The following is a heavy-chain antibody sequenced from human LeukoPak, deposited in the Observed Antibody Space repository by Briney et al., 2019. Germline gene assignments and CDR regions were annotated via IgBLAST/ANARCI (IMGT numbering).Heavy chain of an antibody. Sequence: GRCLRLACAASGFTFSDYYMSWIRQAPGKGLGWVSYISSSGSTIYYADSVKGRFTISRDNAKNSLYLQMNSLRAEDTAVYYCARDVSSGWYGDYFDYWGQGTLVTVSS. CDR3: ARDVSSGWYGDYFDY. V-gene: IGHV3-11*04. CDR1: GFTFSDYY. CDR2: ISSSGSTI. D-gene: IGHD6-19*01. J-gene: IGHJ4*02.